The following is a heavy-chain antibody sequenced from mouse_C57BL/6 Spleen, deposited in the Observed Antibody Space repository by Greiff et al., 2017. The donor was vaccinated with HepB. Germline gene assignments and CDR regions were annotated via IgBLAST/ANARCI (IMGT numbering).Heavy chain of an antibody. D-gene: IGHD1-1*01. CDR3: ARNYGSSLAWFAY. V-gene: IGHV1-82*01. Sequence: QVQLQQSGPELVKPGASVKISCKASGYAFSSSWMNWVKQRPGKGLEWIGRIYPGDGDTNYNGKFKGKATLTADKSSSTAYMQLISLTSEASAVYFGARNYGSSLAWFAYWGQGTLVTVSA. CDR2: IYPGDGDT. CDR1: GYAFSSSW. J-gene: IGHJ3*01.